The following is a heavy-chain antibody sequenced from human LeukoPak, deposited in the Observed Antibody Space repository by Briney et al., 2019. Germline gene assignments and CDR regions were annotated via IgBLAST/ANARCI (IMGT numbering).Heavy chain of an antibody. J-gene: IGHJ4*02. V-gene: IGHV1-18*04. CDR3: ARDCGGGSCYLNY. Sequence: ASVKVSRKPSRCTFTSYGISRVRQAAGQGREWMGWISAYNGNTNYAQKLQGRVTMTTDTSTSTAYMELRSLRSDDTAVYYCARDCGGGSCYLNYWGQGTLVTVSS. CDR2: ISAYNGNT. D-gene: IGHD2-15*01. CDR1: RCTFTSYG.